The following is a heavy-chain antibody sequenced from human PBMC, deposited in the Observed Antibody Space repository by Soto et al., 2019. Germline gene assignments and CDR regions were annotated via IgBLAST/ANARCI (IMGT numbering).Heavy chain of an antibody. Sequence: PVWSLRLSCSSSLFTFSSYGMHWVLQAPGKGLVFLSGINNDVSNKDYADSVKGRFTVSRDNADNTLYLQMNSLRAEDTAVYYCVRGIGTSQSEYWGHGTLVTVSS. V-gene: IGHV3-74*01. CDR1: LFTFSSYG. CDR2: INNDVSNK. D-gene: IGHD1-26*01. J-gene: IGHJ4*01. CDR3: VRGIGTSQSEY.